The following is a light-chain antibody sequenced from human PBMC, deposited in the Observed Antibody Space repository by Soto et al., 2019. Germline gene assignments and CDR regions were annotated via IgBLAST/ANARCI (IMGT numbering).Light chain of an antibody. CDR2: AAS. J-gene: IGKJ1*01. V-gene: IGKV3-20*01. Sequence: EIVLTQSPGTLSLSPGERDTLSCRASQSISSNYLAWYQQRPGQPPRLLIYAASSRATGIPDRFSGSGSGTDFTLTISRLEPVDFAVYYCQQYGDSPRWTFGQGTKVDIK. CDR3: QQYGDSPRWT. CDR1: QSISSNY.